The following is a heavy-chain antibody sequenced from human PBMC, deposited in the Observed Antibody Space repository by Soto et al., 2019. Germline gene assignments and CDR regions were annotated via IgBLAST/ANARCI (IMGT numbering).Heavy chain of an antibody. CDR2: ISYDGSNK. V-gene: IGHV3-30*18. D-gene: IGHD3-10*01. J-gene: IGHJ4*02. Sequence: GSLRLSCAASGFTFSSYGMHWVRQAPGKGLEWVAVISYDGSNKYYADSVKGRFTISRDNSKNTLYLQMNSLRAEDTAVYYCAKGFFRGVTALDYWCQGTLVTVSS. CDR1: GFTFSSYG. CDR3: AKGFFRGVTALDY.